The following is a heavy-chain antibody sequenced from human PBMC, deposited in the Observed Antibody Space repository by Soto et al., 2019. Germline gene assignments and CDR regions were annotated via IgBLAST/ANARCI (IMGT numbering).Heavy chain of an antibody. Sequence: SGPTLVNPTQTLTLTFTFSGFSLSTSGMCVSWIRQPPGKALEWLARIDWDDDKYYSTSLKTRLTISKDTSQNQVLLTMTNMDPVDTATYYFALWRTSYYCYYMDVWGQGTTVTGSS. V-gene: IGHV2-70*11. CDR3: ALWRTSYYCYYMDV. CDR2: IDWDDDK. D-gene: IGHD2-21*01. CDR1: GFSLSTSGMC. J-gene: IGHJ6*03.